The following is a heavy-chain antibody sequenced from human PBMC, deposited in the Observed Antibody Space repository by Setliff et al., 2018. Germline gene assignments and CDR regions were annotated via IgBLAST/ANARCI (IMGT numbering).Heavy chain of an antibody. CDR3: AITMTTGVDFFDY. Sequence: GGSLRLSCAASGFTFSGSAVHWVRQASGKGLEWVGRIRRNADNRAPIYAASVKGRFTISRDDSKNTAYLQMNSLKTEDTAVYYCAITMTTGVDFFDYWGQGTLVTVSS. CDR1: GFTFSGSA. J-gene: IGHJ4*02. CDR2: IRRNADNRAP. V-gene: IGHV3-73*01. D-gene: IGHD4-17*01.